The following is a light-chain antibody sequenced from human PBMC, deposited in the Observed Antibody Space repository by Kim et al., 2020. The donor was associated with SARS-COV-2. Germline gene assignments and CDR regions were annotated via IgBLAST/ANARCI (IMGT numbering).Light chain of an antibody. V-gene: IGLV2-14*01. CDR2: DVS. Sequence: QSALTQPASVSGSPGQSITISCTGTSSDVGGYNYVSWYQQHPGKAPKLMVYDVSQRPSGVSNRFSGSKSGNTASLIISGLQAEDEADYYCSSYTSSSTWVFGGGTQLTVL. CDR1: SSDVGGYNY. CDR3: SSYTSSSTWV. J-gene: IGLJ3*02.